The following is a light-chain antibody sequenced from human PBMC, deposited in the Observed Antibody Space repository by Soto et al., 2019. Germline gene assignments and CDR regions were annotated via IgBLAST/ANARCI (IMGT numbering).Light chain of an antibody. CDR3: QQYNSWPLT. Sequence: EIVMTQSPATLSVSPGERATLSCRASQSVSSNYVAWYQQKPGQPTRLLIYDISTRATGIPTRFSGSGSGTEFTLTISSLQPEDFAVYYCQQYNSWPLTFGGGTKVDIK. CDR1: QSVSSN. CDR2: DIS. V-gene: IGKV3D-15*01. J-gene: IGKJ4*01.